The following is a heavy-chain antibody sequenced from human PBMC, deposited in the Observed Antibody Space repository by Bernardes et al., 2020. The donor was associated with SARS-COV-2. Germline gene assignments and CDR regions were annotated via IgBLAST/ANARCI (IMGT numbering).Heavy chain of an antibody. V-gene: IGHV4-59*01. CDR1: GGSISSYY. J-gene: IGHJ3*02. CDR2: IYYSGST. CDR3: ARDPYSSGWYPDAFDI. Sequence: SETLSLTCTVSGGSISSYYWSWIRQPPGKGLEWIGYIYYSGSTNYNPSLKSRVTISVDTSKNQFSLKLSSVTAADTAVYYCARDPYSSGWYPDAFDIWGQGTMVTVSS. D-gene: IGHD6-19*01.